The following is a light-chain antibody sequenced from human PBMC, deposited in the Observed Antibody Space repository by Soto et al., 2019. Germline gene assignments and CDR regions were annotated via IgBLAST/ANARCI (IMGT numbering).Light chain of an antibody. CDR1: QSVRTS. V-gene: IGKV3-11*01. J-gene: IGKJ2*01. CDR2: DAS. Sequence: EIVLTQSPATLSLSLGERATLSCRASQSVRTSLAWFQQRPGQAPRLLIYDASNRATGIPARFSGSGSGTDFTLTISSLEPEDVAVYYCQQRSNWPIYTFGQGTKLEIK. CDR3: QQRSNWPIYT.